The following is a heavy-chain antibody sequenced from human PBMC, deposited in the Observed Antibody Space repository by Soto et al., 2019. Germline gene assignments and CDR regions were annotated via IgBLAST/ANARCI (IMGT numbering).Heavy chain of an antibody. CDR1: GFTFSTYG. D-gene: IGHD6-13*01. Sequence: QVHLEDSGGDLVQPGRSLRLSCAASGFTFSTYGMHWVRQLPGQGLEWVAVISNDGRNKFYAESVKGRFTISRDDSKNTVYLQMNSLRLEDTAVYYCARDHHNSGWYNVGNYWGRGTLVTVSS. CDR3: ARDHHNSGWYNVGNY. J-gene: IGHJ4*02. CDR2: ISNDGRNK. V-gene: IGHV3-30*03.